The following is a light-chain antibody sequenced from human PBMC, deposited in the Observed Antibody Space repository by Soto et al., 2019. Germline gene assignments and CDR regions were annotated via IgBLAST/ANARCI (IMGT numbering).Light chain of an antibody. CDR2: GNS. CDR3: QSYDRSLSVV. Sequence: QSVLTQPPSVSGVPGQRVTISCTGSSSNIGAGYVVHWYQQLPGTAPRLLIFGNSNRPSGIPDRFSGSNSGTSGSLAITGLQAEDEADYYCQSYDRSLSVVFGGGTQLTVL. J-gene: IGLJ2*01. V-gene: IGLV1-40*01. CDR1: SSNIGAGYV.